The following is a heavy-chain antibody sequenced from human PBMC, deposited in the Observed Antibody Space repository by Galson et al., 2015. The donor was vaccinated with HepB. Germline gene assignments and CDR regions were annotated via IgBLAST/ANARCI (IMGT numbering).Heavy chain of an antibody. CDR1: GFTFSSYD. Sequence: SLRLSCAASGFTFSSYDMHWVRQATGKGLEWVSAIGTAGDPYYPGSVKGRFTISRENAKNSLYLQMNSLRAGDTAVYYCARSGRYYDSSGQPEYWYFDLWGRGTLVTVSS. V-gene: IGHV3-13*05. CDR3: ARSGRYYDSSGQPEYWYFDL. D-gene: IGHD3-22*01. CDR2: IGTAGDP. J-gene: IGHJ2*01.